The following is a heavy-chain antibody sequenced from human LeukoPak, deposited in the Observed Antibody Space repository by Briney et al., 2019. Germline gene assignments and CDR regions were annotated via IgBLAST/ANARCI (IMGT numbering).Heavy chain of an antibody. CDR3: TTRAMVRGVMAY. Sequence: GGSLRLSCAASGFTFSNAWMSWVRQAPEKGLEWVGRINSKTDGGTTDYAAPVKGRFTISRDDSKNTLYLQMNSLKTEDTAVYYCTTRAMVRGVMAYWGQGTLVTVSS. CDR1: GFTFSNAW. D-gene: IGHD3-10*01. CDR2: INSKTDGGTT. V-gene: IGHV3-15*01. J-gene: IGHJ4*02.